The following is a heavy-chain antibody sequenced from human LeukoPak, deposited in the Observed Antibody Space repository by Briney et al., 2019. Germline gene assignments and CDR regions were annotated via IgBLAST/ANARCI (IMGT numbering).Heavy chain of an antibody. V-gene: IGHV3-23*01. J-gene: IGHJ4*02. CDR1: GFTFSSYA. CDR3: AKAPCSSTSCLYFDY. Sequence: GGSLRLSCSASGFTFSSYAMSWVRQAPGKGLEWVSAISGSGGSTYYADPVKGRFTISRDNSKNTLYLQMNSLRAEDTAVYYCAKAPCSSTSCLYFDYWGQGTLVTVSS. D-gene: IGHD2-2*01. CDR2: ISGSGGST.